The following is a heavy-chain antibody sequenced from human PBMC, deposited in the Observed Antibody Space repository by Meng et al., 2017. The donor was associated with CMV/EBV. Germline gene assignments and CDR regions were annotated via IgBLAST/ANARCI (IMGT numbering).Heavy chain of an antibody. CDR3: ASMGISGSFNWFDP. Sequence: CAASGFTVSSYYLSWVRQAPGKGLEWVSVIYSGGSTYYADSVKGRFTISRDNSKNTLYLQMNSLRAEDTAVYYCASMGISGSFNWFDPWGQGTLVTVSS. J-gene: IGHJ5*02. CDR2: IYSGGST. D-gene: IGHD1-26*01. V-gene: IGHV3-66*02. CDR1: GFTVSSYY.